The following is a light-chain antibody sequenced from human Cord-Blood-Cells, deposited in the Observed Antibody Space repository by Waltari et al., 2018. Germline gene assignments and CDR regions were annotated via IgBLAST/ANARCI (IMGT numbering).Light chain of an antibody. J-gene: IGLJ3*02. CDR3: QTWGTGIHV. Sequence: LVLTQSPSASATLGASVKRTCTLSSGHSSSAIPLHQQQPETGPRYLMKLNRDGSHGKADGIPDRFSCSSSGATRYLTSSSLQSEDEADYYCQTWGTGIHVFGGGTKLTVL. CDR2: LNRDGSH. V-gene: IGLV4-69*01. CDR1: SGHSSSA.